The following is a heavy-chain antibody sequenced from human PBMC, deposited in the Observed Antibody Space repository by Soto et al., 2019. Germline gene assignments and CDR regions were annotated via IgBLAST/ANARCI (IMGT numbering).Heavy chain of an antibody. CDR1: GGTFSSYA. CDR2: IIPIFGTA. D-gene: IGHD2-15*01. Sequence: AAVKVSCKASGGTFSSYAISWVRQAPGQGXEWMGGIIPIFGTANYAQKFQGRVTITADESTSTAYMELSSLRSEDTAVYYCAREVSCSGGSCYGYYCFDYWGQGTLVTVSS. V-gene: IGHV1-69*13. J-gene: IGHJ4*02. CDR3: AREVSCSGGSCYGYYCFDY.